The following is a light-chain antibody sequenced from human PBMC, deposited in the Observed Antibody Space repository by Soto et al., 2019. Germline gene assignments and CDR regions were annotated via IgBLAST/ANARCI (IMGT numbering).Light chain of an antibody. V-gene: IGLV2-14*01. Sequence: QSVLTQPASVSGSPGQSITISCTGTSSDVGGYNYVSWYQQNPGKAPNLIIYEVSNRPSGVSNRFSGSKSGNTASLTISGLQAEDEADYYCSSYTSTSTRVVFGGGTKVTVL. CDR1: SSDVGGYNY. CDR2: EVS. J-gene: IGLJ2*01. CDR3: SSYTSTSTRVV.